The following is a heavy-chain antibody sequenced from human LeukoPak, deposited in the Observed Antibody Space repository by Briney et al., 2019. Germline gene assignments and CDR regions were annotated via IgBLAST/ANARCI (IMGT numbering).Heavy chain of an antibody. CDR3: AKDLTYYYDSSGDDAFDI. D-gene: IGHD3-22*01. V-gene: IGHV3-30*02. CDR2: IRYDGSNK. CDR1: GFTFSSYG. Sequence: GGSLRLSCAASGFTFSSYGMHWVRQAPGKGLEWVAFIRYDGSNKYYADSVKGRFTISRDNSKNTLYLQMNSLRAEDTAVYYCAKDLTYYYDSSGDDAFDIWGQGTMSPSLQ. J-gene: IGHJ3*02.